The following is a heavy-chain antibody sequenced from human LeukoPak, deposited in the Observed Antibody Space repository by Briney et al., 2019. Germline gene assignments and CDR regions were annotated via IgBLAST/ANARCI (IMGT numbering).Heavy chain of an antibody. J-gene: IGHJ4*02. CDR1: GFTFSSYA. V-gene: IGHV3-23*01. CDR3: AKDPSSSWYYDY. D-gene: IGHD6-13*01. Sequence: GGSLRLSCAASGFTFSSYAMSWVRHAPGKGLEWVSAISGSGGSTYYADSEKGRFTISRDNSKNTLYLQMNSLRAEDTAVYYCAKDPSSSWYYDYWGQGTLVTVSS. CDR2: ISGSGGST.